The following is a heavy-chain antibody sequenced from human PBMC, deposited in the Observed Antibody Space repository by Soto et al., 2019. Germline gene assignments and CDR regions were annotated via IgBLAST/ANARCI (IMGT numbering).Heavy chain of an antibody. CDR2: IWYDGSNK. CDR3: ARDYDFWSGYFHYGMDV. CDR1: GFTFSSYG. D-gene: IGHD3-3*01. Sequence: GGSLRLSCAASGFTFSSYGMHWVRQAPGKGLEWVAVIWYDGSNKYYADSVKGRFTISRDNSKNTLYLQMNSLRAEDTAVYYCARDYDFWSGYFHYGMDVWGQGTTVTVSS. V-gene: IGHV3-33*01. J-gene: IGHJ6*02.